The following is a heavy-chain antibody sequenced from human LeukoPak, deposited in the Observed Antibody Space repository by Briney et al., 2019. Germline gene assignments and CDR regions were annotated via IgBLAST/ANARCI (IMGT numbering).Heavy chain of an antibody. CDR1: GFTFSSYG. CDR3: ARALWVGGYFDY. J-gene: IGHJ4*02. V-gene: IGHV3-30*03. Sequence: GRSLRLSCAASGFTFSSYGMHWVRQAPDKGLEWVAVISYDGSNKYYADSVKGRFTISRDTSKNTLYLQMNSLRAEDTAVYYCARALWVGGYFDYWGQGTRVTVSS. CDR2: ISYDGSNK. D-gene: IGHD3-10*01.